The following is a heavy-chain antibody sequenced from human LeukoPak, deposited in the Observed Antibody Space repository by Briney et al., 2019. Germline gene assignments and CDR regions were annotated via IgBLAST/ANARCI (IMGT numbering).Heavy chain of an antibody. Sequence: GGSLRLSCAASGFTFSDYYMSWIRQAPGKGLEWLSYIGSSGTPIYYADSVKGRFTISRDNAKNSLYLEMSILRAEDTAWYYCARGRYSHQYWGQGTLVTVSS. CDR1: GFTFSDYY. CDR3: ARGRYSHQY. CDR2: IGSSGTPI. V-gene: IGHV3-11*01. J-gene: IGHJ4*02. D-gene: IGHD2-21*01.